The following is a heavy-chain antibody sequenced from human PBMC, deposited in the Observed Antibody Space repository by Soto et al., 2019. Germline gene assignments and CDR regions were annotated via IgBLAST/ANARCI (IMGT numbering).Heavy chain of an antibody. Sequence: EVQLVESGGGLIQPGGSLRLSCAVSGFTVSNNYMSWVRQAPGKGLEGVSVIYSGGYTAYGDSVKGRFTISRDNSKNTLYPQMNRRGAADTAFFFWGTPPGGGGYWGQGTLVTVSS. CDR2: IYSGGYT. CDR3: GTPPGGGGY. CDR1: GFTVSNNY. J-gene: IGHJ4*02. D-gene: IGHD3-10*01. V-gene: IGHV3-53*01.